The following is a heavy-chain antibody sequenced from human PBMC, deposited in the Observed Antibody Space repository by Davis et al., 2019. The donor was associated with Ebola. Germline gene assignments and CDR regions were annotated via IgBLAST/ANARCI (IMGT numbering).Heavy chain of an antibody. CDR2: INSDGSMT. V-gene: IGHV3-74*01. D-gene: IGHD2-8*01. CDR3: TRVRGVDFDY. J-gene: IGHJ4*02. Sequence: HTGGSLRLSCAASGFTLRNYWMHWVRHAPGKGLVWVARINSDGSMTNYADSVKGRFTISRDNAKNTLYLQMNSLRAEDTAVYYCTRVRGVDFDYWGQGTLVTVSS. CDR1: GFTLRNYW.